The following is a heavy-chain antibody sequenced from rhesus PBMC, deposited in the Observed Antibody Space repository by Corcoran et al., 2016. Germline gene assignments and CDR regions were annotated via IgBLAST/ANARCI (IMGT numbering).Heavy chain of an antibody. CDR3: AREWTRAFDF. J-gene: IGHJ3*01. Sequence: QVQLQESGPGLVTPSETLSLTCTVSGGSISDRYYWNWIRQPPGKGLEWMGRIYGSGGSTSYNPSLKSRVTISKDTSKNQFSLKLSSVTAADTAVYYCAREWTRAFDFWGQGLRVTVSS. CDR1: GGSISDRYY. V-gene: IGHV4-147*01. CDR2: IYGSGGST. D-gene: IGHD3-3*01.